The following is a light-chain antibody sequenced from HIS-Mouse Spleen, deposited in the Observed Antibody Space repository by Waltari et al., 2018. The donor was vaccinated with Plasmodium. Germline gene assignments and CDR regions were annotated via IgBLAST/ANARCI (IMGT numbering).Light chain of an antibody. Sequence: AIRMTQSPSSLPASTGERATITCRASQGISSYLALYQQKPGKAPKLLIYAASTLQSGVPSRFSGSGSGTDFTLTISCLQSEDFATYYCQQYYRYPFTFGPGTKVDIK. CDR1: QGISSY. V-gene: IGKV1-8*01. J-gene: IGKJ3*01. CDR3: QQYYRYPFT. CDR2: AAS.